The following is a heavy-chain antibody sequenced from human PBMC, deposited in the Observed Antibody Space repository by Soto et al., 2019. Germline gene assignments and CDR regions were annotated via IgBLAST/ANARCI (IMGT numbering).Heavy chain of an antibody. Sequence: QVQLQESGPGLVKPSQTLSLICTVSGGSISSGGYYWSWIRQHPGKGLEWIGYIYYSGSTYYNPSLQSRVNISVDTSKNQFSLKRTSVTAADTAVYYCARDWGRDGCFDYWGQGTLVTVSS. CDR2: IYYSGST. D-gene: IGHD3-16*01. J-gene: IGHJ4*02. CDR3: ARDWGRDGCFDY. V-gene: IGHV4-31*03. CDR1: GGSISSGGYY.